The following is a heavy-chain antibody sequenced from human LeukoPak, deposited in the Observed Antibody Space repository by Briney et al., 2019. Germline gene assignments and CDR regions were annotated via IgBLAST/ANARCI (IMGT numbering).Heavy chain of an antibody. J-gene: IGHJ4*02. CDR3: AKDSRITIFGVVRKGYDY. V-gene: IGHV3-23*01. Sequence: GGSLRLSCAASGFTFSSYAMSWVRQAPGKGLEWVSAISGSGGSTYYADSVKGRFTISRGNSKNTLYLQMNSLRAEDTAVYYRAKDSRITIFGVVRKGYDYWGQGTLVTVSS. D-gene: IGHD3-3*01. CDR2: ISGSGGST. CDR1: GFTFSSYA.